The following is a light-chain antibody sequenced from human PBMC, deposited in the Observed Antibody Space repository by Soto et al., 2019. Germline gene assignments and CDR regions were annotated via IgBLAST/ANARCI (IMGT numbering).Light chain of an antibody. J-gene: IGLJ2*01. CDR2: EDK. CDR3: QTYDNNNHVF. V-gene: IGLV6-57*04. CDR1: SDSIATYF. Sequence: NFMLTQPHSVSESPGKTITLSCTRSSDSIATYFVQWYQLRPGSAPTTVIYEDKQRPSGVPDRFSGSIDISSNSASLTISGLKTEEEAVSNCQTYDNNNHVFFGGGTKLTVL.